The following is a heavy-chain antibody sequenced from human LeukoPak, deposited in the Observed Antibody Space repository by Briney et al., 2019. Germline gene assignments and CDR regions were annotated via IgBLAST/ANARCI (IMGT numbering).Heavy chain of an antibody. CDR1: GGSISSGDYY. D-gene: IGHD3-22*01. CDR3: ARDSSYYYDSSGGFGY. J-gene: IGHJ4*02. Sequence: SQTLSLTCTVSGGSISSGDYYWSWIRQPPGKGLEWIGYIYYSGSTYYNPSLKSRVTISVDTSKNQFSLKLSSVTAADTAVYYCARDSSYYYDSSGGFGYWSQGTLVTVSS. CDR2: IYYSGST. V-gene: IGHV4-30-4*01.